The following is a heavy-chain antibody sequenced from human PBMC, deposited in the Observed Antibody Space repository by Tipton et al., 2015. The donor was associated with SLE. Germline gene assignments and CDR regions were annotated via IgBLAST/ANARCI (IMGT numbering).Heavy chain of an antibody. V-gene: IGHV3-13*04. Sequence: GSLRLSCAASGFSFSSYDMHWVRQATGKGLQWVSGIGTAGDTYYPGSVKGRFTISRENAKNSLYLQMNSLRVGDTAVYYCARVRGVSAFDIWGQGTMVTVSS. CDR2: IGTAGDT. J-gene: IGHJ3*02. D-gene: IGHD3-10*01. CDR1: GFSFSSYD. CDR3: ARVRGVSAFDI.